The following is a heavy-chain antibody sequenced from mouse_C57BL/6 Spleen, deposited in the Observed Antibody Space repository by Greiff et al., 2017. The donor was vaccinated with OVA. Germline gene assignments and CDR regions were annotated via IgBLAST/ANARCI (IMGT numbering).Heavy chain of an antibody. Sequence: EVKLMESGAELVKPGAPVKLSCTASGFNIKDYYMHWVKQRTEQGLEWIGRIDPEDGETKYAPKFQGKATITADTSSNTAYLQLSSLTSEDTAVYYCARPNWDSYWGQGTLVTVSA. V-gene: IGHV14-2*01. CDR1: GFNIKDYY. CDR2: IDPEDGET. D-gene: IGHD4-1*01. J-gene: IGHJ3*01. CDR3: ARPNWDSY.